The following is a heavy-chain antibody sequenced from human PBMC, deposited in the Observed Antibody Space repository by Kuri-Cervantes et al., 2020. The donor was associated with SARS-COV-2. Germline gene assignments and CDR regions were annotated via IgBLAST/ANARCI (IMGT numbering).Heavy chain of an antibody. CDR2: ISLSSNFI. CDR1: GFIFSSYN. Sequence: GESLKISCAASGFIFSSYNMNWVRQAPGKGLEWVSPISLSSNFIYYADSVKGRFTISRDNAKNSLYLQMNSLRADDTAEYFCAKPKSFDFWSGYDYWGPGIMVTVSS. J-gene: IGHJ4*02. CDR3: AKPKSFDFWSGYDY. V-gene: IGHV3-21*01. D-gene: IGHD3-3*01.